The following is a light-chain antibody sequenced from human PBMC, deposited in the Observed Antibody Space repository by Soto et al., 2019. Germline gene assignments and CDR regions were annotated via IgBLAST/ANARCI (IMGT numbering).Light chain of an antibody. V-gene: IGKV3-15*01. CDR1: QRIDTG. Sequence: EIVMTQSPATLSVSPGERATLSCRASQRIDTGLAWYQQRPGQAPRLLLYNAATRATGIPARFSGRGFGTEFTLTISSLQSEDFALYYCQQYYKWPPFTFGPGTKVDIK. CDR2: NAA. CDR3: QQYYKWPPFT. J-gene: IGKJ3*01.